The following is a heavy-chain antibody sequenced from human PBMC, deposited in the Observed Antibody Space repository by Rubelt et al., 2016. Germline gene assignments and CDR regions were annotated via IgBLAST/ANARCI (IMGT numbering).Heavy chain of an antibody. D-gene: IGHD3-22*01. V-gene: IGHV3-53*01. CDR3: ARAPYYYDSSGYFA. J-gene: IGHJ5*02. Sequence: GKGLEWVPVIYSGGSTYYADSVKGRFTISRDNSKNTLYLQMNSLRAEDTAVYYCARAPYYYDSSGYFAWGQGTLVTVSS. CDR2: IYSGGST.